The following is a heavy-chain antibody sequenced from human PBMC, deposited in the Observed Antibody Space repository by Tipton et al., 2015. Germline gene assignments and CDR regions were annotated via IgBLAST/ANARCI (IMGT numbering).Heavy chain of an antibody. CDR3: ARGRSTLYSDSAGADY. D-gene: IGHD4-11*01. CDR1: ADSTDSITSYY. J-gene: IGHJ4*02. CDR2: IYHSGRT. V-gene: IGHV4-59*01. Sequence: TLSLTCNVSADSTDSITSYYWSWIRQPPGRGLESIGYIYHSGRTNYNPSLRSRLTMSVESSKNQFSLRLSSATAADTAVYYCARGRSTLYSDSAGADYWGPGTLVTVSS.